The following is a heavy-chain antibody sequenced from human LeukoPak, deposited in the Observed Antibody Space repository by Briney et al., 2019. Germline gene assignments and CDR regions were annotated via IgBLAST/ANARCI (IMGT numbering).Heavy chain of an antibody. CDR2: ISSNGGST. CDR1: GFTFSSYA. J-gene: IGHJ4*02. Sequence: AGSLRLSCAASGFTFSSYAIHWVRQAPGKGLEYVSAISSNGGSTYYANSVKGRFTISRDNSKNPLYLHMGSLRADDMAVYYCARAAPNSDFWSGFFDYWGQGTLVTVSS. CDR3: ARAAPNSDFWSGFFDY. D-gene: IGHD3-3*01. V-gene: IGHV3-64*01.